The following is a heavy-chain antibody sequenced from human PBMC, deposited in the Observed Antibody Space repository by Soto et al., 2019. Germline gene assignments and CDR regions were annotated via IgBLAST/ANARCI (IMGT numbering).Heavy chain of an antibody. Sequence: ASVKVSCNPSGYTFTAFGITCVRQAPGQGLEWMGWISTYNDDTKYAQKLQGRLTMTTDTSTSTTNMALRRLTSHDRAVEYCSTQFCSGINCDNWFDPWGQGTLVTV. V-gene: IGHV1-18*01. CDR3: STQFCSGINCDNWFDP. D-gene: IGHD2-2*01. CDR1: GYTFTAFG. CDR2: ISTYNDDT. J-gene: IGHJ5*02.